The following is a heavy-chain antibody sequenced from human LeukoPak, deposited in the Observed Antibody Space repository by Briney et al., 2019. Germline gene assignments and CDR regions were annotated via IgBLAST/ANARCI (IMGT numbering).Heavy chain of an antibody. J-gene: IGHJ6*02. Sequence: ASVKVSCKASGGTFSSYAISWVRQAPGQGLEWMGRIIPILGIANYAQKFQGRVTMTRDTSTSTVYMELSSLRSEDTAVYYCARDLITIFGVVTADRPNYYYYGMDVWGQGTTVTVSS. CDR3: ARDLITIFGVVTADRPNYYYYGMDV. CDR1: GGTFSSYA. D-gene: IGHD3-3*01. CDR2: IIPILGIA. V-gene: IGHV1-69*04.